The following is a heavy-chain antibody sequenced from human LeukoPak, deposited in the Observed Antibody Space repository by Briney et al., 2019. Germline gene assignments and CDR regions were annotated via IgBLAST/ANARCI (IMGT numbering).Heavy chain of an antibody. CDR1: GYTFTGYY. CDR2: INPNSGGT. J-gene: IGHJ1*01. Sequence: ASVTVSCKASGYTFTGYYMHWVRQAPGQGLEGVGWINPNSGGTNYAQKFQGRVTMTRDTSISTAYMEPSRLRSDDTAVYYCAGVARGQNFYYDSSGYSPRAEYFQHWGQGTLVSVSS. D-gene: IGHD3-22*01. CDR3: AGVARGQNFYYDSSGYSPRAEYFQH. V-gene: IGHV1-2*02.